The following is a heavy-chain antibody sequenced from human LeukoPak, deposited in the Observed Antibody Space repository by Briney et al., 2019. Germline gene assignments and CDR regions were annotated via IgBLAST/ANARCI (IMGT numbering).Heavy chain of an antibody. D-gene: IGHD3-10*01. Sequence: GGSLRLSCAPSGFTFSNYGMHWVRQAPGKGLEWVAFIPYDGTNKYYADSGKGRFTISRDNSKNTLYLQMNSLRAADAALYYCVQGTRRGAITMVRGVIGKSYYFDSWGQGTLVTVSS. V-gene: IGHV3-30*02. J-gene: IGHJ4*02. CDR2: IPYDGTNK. CDR1: GFTFSNYG. CDR3: VQGTRRGAITMVRGVIGKSYYFDS.